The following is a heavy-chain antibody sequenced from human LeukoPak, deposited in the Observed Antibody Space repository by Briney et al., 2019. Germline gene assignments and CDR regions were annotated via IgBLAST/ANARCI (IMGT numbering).Heavy chain of an antibody. Sequence: QPGGSLRLSCAASGFIFSSYTMHWVRQASGKGLEWVAIISYDGSNKYHADSVKGRFTISRDNSKHTLYLQMNSLRTEDTAVYYCARVTVTADSDAFDIWGQGTMVTVSS. D-gene: IGHD4-11*01. CDR1: GFIFSSYT. CDR2: ISYDGSNK. V-gene: IGHV3-30-3*01. CDR3: ARVTVTADSDAFDI. J-gene: IGHJ3*02.